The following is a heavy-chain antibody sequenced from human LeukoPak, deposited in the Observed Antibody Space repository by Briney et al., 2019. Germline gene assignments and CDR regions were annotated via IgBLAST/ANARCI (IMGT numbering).Heavy chain of an antibody. CDR3: ARDELYCSSTSCYASYYYYGMDV. Sequence: ASVKVSCKASGYTFTSYGISWVRQAPGQGLEWMGWISAYNGNTNYAQKLQSRVTMTTDTSTSTAYMELRSLRSDDTAVYYCARDELYCSSTSCYASYYYYGMDVWGQGTTVTVSS. CDR2: ISAYNGNT. CDR1: GYTFTSYG. J-gene: IGHJ6*02. V-gene: IGHV1-18*01. D-gene: IGHD2-2*01.